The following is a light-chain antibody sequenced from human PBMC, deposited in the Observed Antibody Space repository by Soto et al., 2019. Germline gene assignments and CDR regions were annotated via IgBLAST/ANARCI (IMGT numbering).Light chain of an antibody. CDR1: NSNIGRYS. CDR3: AAWDDNLNGPL. CDR2: SDD. J-gene: IGLJ3*02. Sequence: QSVLTQRPSLSGTPGQRVTISCSGSNSNIGRYSVNWYQHFPGTAPKILIYSDDERPSGVPDRFSGSKSGTSASLAISGLQSEDEAEYYCAAWDDNLNGPLFGGGTKVTV. V-gene: IGLV1-44*01.